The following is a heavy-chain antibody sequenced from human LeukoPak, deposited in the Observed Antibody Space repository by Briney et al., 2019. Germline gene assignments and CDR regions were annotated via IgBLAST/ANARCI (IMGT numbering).Heavy chain of an antibody. CDR3: ARAGILRFLEWLSTLNT. CDR2: IIPIFGTA. D-gene: IGHD3-3*01. V-gene: IGHV1-69*01. CDR1: GGTFSSYA. Sequence: SVKVSCKASGGTFSSYAISWVRQAPGQGLEWMGGIIPIFGTANYAQKFQGRVTITADESTSTAYMELSSLRSEDTAVYYCARAGILRFLEWLSTLNTWGQGTLVTVSS. J-gene: IGHJ5*02.